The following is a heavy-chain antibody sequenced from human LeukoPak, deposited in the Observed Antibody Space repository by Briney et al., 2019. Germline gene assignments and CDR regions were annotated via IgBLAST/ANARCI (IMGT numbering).Heavy chain of an antibody. CDR2: IYYTGSA. CDR1: GAPITRYY. V-gene: IGHV4-59*08. Sequence: SETLSLTCTVSGAPITRYYWSWIRQPPGKGLEWIGYIYYTGSANYNPSLKSRVSISVDTSKNQFTLRLSSVTAADTAVYYCARQSSGYYGMDAWGQGTTVTVSS. J-gene: IGHJ6*02. CDR3: ARQSSGYYGMDA.